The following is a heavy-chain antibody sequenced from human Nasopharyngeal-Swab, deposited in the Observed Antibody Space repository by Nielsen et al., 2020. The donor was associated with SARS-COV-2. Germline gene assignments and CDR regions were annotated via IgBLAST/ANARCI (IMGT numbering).Heavy chain of an antibody. CDR2: ISSSSSYI. CDR3: ARDGWYDILTGYLALYYYYYGMDV. V-gene: IGHV3-21*01. CDR1: GFTFSSYA. J-gene: IGHJ6*02. D-gene: IGHD3-9*01. Sequence: GESLKISCAASGFTFSSYAMSWVRQAPGKGLEWVSSISSSSSYIYYADSVKGRFTISRDNAKNSLYLQMNSLRAEDTAVYYCARDGWYDILTGYLALYYYYYGMDVWGQGTTVTVSS.